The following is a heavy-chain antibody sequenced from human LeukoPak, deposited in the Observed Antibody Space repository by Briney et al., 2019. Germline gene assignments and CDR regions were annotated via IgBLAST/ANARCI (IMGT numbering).Heavy chain of an antibody. CDR3: TFEIGRSQGAFDI. CDR2: IWNDGSDE. V-gene: IGHV3-33*01. D-gene: IGHD1-26*01. Sequence: GRSLRLSCAASGFIFSRYAMHWVRQTPGKGLEWVAAIWNDGSDENYADSVKGRFTISSDNSKNTLYLQMNSLRAEDTAVYYCTFEIGRSQGAFDIWGQGTMITVSS. J-gene: IGHJ3*02. CDR1: GFIFSRYA.